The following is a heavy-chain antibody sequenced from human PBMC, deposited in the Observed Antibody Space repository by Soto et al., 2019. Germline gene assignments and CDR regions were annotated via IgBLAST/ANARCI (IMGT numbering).Heavy chain of an antibody. CDR3: ARRNRVDCSSTSCLFYYYYYMDV. CDR2: IYYSGST. Sequence: SETLSLTCTVSGGSISSYYWSWIRQPPGKGLEWIGYIYYSGSTDYNPSLKSRVTISVDTSKNQFSLKLSSVTAADTAVYYCARRNRVDCSSTSCLFYYYYYMDVWGRGTTVTVSS. J-gene: IGHJ6*03. D-gene: IGHD2-2*01. V-gene: IGHV4-59*08. CDR1: GGSISSYY.